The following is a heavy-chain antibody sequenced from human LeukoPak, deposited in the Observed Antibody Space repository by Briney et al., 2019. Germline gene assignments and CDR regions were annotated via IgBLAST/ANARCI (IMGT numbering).Heavy chain of an antibody. V-gene: IGHV1-69*13. J-gene: IGHJ4*02. CDR2: IIRIFGAA. CDR3: AREGAVAGTGGY. D-gene: IGHD6-19*01. Sequence: GASVKVSCKASGGTFSSYAISWVRQAPGQGLEWMGGIIRIFGAANYAQKFQGRVTITADESTSTAYMELSSLRSEDTAVYYCAREGAVAGTGGYWGQGTLVTVSS. CDR1: GGTFSSYA.